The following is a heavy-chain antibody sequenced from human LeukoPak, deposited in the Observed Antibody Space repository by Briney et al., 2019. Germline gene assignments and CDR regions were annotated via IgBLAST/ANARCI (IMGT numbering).Heavy chain of an antibody. CDR2: IIPIFGTA. Sequence: GASVKVSCEASGGTFSSYAMSWVRQAPGQGVEWMGRIIPIFGTANYAQKFQGRVTITTDESTSTAYMELSSLRSEDTAVYYCASGPTYGDNFDYWGQGTLVTVSS. CDR3: ASGPTYGDNFDY. V-gene: IGHV1-69*05. CDR1: GGTFSSYA. D-gene: IGHD4-17*01. J-gene: IGHJ4*02.